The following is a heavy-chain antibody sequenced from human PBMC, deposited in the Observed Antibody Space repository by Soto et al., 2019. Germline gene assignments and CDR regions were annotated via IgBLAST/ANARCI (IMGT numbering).Heavy chain of an antibody. V-gene: IGHV1-69*01. D-gene: IGHD3-10*01. CDR2: IIPIFGTA. CDR3: ASTYYYGSGSGTHFDY. J-gene: IGHJ4*02. Sequence: QVQLVQSGAEVKKPGSSVKVSCQASGGTFSSYAISWVRQAPGQGLEWMGGIIPIFGTANYAQKFQGRVTITADESTSTAYMELSSLRSEDTAVYYCASTYYYGSGSGTHFDYWGQGTLVTVSS. CDR1: GGTFSSYA.